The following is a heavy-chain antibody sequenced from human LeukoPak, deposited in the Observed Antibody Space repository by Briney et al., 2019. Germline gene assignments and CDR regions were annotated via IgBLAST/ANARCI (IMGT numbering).Heavy chain of an antibody. V-gene: IGHV3-23*01. D-gene: IGHD1-1*01. J-gene: IGHJ4*02. CDR2: ISGSGDKT. CDR3: AKEAIPHLNSDSWVEY. Sequence: GGSLRLSCAASGITFNRYAMSWARQAPGKGLEWVSGISGSGDKTYYADSVKGRFTISRDNSKNTLYLQMNSLRPEDTAVYYCAKEAIPHLNSDSWVEYWGRGTMVTVSS. CDR1: GITFNRYA.